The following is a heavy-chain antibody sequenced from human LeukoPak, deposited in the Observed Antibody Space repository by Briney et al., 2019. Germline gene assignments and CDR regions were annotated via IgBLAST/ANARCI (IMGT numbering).Heavy chain of an antibody. Sequence: SETLSLTCTGSGGSIISSNYSWGWLRQPPGKGLMWIGSIHYTRSTYYNPSLKSRVTISVDTSKNQFSLKLSSVTAADTAMYYCARHIPGHSSGWYGRVNWFDPWGQGTLVTVSS. D-gene: IGHD6-19*01. CDR3: ARHIPGHSSGWYGRVNWFDP. CDR1: GGSIISSNYS. J-gene: IGHJ5*02. V-gene: IGHV4-39*01. CDR2: IHYTRST.